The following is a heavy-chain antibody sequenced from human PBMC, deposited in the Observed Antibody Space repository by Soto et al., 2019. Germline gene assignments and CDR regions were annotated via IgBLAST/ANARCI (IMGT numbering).Heavy chain of an antibody. CDR1: GFTFSSYG. Sequence: QVQLVESGGGVVQPGRSLRLSCAASGFTFSSYGMHWVRQAPGKGLEWGTVISYDGSNKYYADSVKGRFTISRDNSKNTLYLQMNSLRAEDTAVYYCAKEGAGDCSSTSCYSLDYWGQGTLVTVSS. J-gene: IGHJ4*02. V-gene: IGHV3-30*18. CDR3: AKEGAGDCSSTSCYSLDY. D-gene: IGHD2-2*01. CDR2: ISYDGSNK.